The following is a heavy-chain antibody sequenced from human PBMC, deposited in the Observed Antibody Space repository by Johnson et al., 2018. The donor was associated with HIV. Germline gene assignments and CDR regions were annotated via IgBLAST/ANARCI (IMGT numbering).Heavy chain of an antibody. V-gene: IGHV3-48*04. D-gene: IGHD2-15*01. Sequence: EMQLVESGGGLIQPGGSLRLSCAASGFTVSSYAMHWVRQAPGKGLEWVSYIDSRGSIIYSADSVQGRFTISRDNAKNSLYLQMNSLRAEDAAVYYCARSRYCSGGSCPDGFDIWGQGTKVIVSS. CDR2: IDSRGSII. J-gene: IGHJ3*02. CDR1: GFTVSSYA. CDR3: ARSRYCSGGSCPDGFDI.